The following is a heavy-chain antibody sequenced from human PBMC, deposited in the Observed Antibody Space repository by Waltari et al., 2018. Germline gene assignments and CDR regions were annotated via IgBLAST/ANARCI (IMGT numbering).Heavy chain of an antibody. J-gene: IGHJ4*02. CDR1: GGSISSGGYY. CDR2: IYHSGST. D-gene: IGHD3-16*02. Sequence: QVQLQESGPGLVKPSQTLSLPCTVSGGSISSGGYYWSWIRQHPGKGLEWIGYIYHSGSTYYNPSLKSRVTISVDRSKNQFSLKLSSVTAADTAVYYCARETMITFGEVIVRRHFDYWGQGTLVTVSS. V-gene: IGHV4-31*03. CDR3: ARETMITFGEVIVRRHFDY.